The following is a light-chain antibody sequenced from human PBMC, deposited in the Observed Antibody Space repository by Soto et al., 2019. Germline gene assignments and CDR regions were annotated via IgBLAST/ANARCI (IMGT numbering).Light chain of an antibody. Sequence: DIQMTQSPSSLSASVGDRVNITCQASQDISKYLSWHQQKPGKAPKLLIHDASKLEIGVPSRFSGSGSGTHFAFTISSLEPEDIAIYYCQQYDNLPYTFGQGTKLDIK. V-gene: IGKV1-33*01. J-gene: IGKJ2*01. CDR2: DAS. CDR3: QQYDNLPYT. CDR1: QDISKY.